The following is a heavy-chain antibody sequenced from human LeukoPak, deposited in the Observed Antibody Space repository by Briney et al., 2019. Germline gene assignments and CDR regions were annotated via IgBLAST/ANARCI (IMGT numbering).Heavy chain of an antibody. J-gene: IGHJ4*02. CDR2: INPNSGGT. Sequence: ASVKVSCKASGYTFTGYYMHWVRQAPGQGLEWMGWINPNSGGTNYAQKFQGRVTMTRDTSISTAYMELSRLRSDDTAVYYCARGYCSGGSCPTNDYWGQGTLVTVSS. V-gene: IGHV1-2*02. D-gene: IGHD2-15*01. CDR1: GYTFTGYY. CDR3: ARGYCSGGSCPTNDY.